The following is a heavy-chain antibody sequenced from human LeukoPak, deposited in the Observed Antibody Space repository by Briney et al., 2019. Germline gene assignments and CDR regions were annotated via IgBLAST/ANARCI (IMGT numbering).Heavy chain of an antibody. D-gene: IGHD6-19*01. Sequence: PGGSLRLSCAASGFTFSSNGMNWVRQAPGKGLEWVSYISATGGTIYYADSVKGRFTISRDNAKNSLYLQMNSLRAEDTAVYYCARVPTPRYSSGWYSDYWGQGTLVTVSS. CDR2: ISATGGTI. CDR1: GFTFSSNG. V-gene: IGHV3-48*01. J-gene: IGHJ4*02. CDR3: ARVPTPRYSSGWYSDY.